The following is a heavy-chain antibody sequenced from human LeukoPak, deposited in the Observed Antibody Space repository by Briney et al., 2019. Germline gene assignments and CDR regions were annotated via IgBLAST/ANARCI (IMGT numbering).Heavy chain of an antibody. CDR2: INWNGGST. CDR3: ARAGGLSSGWYFDAFDI. V-gene: IGHV3-20*04. CDR1: GFTFDDYG. D-gene: IGHD6-19*01. Sequence: GGSLRLSCAASGFTFDDYGMSWVRQAPGKGLEWVSGINWNGGSTGYADSVKGRFTISRDNAKNSLYLQMNSLRAEDTALYYCARAGGLSSGWYFDAFDIWGQGTMVTVSS. J-gene: IGHJ3*02.